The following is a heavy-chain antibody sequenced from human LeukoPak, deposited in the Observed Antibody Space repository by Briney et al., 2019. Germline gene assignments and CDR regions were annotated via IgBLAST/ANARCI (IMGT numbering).Heavy chain of an antibody. CDR3: ARMPVTRFFDI. J-gene: IGHJ3*02. CDR1: GYTFTGYY. Sequence: ASVKVSCKASGYTFTGYYMHWVRQVPGQGLEWMGRINPNSGGTNYAQKFQGRVTMTRDTSISTAYMELSRLRSDDTAVYYCARMPVTRFFDIWGQGTMVTVSS. V-gene: IGHV1-2*06. CDR2: INPNSGGT. D-gene: IGHD4-17*01.